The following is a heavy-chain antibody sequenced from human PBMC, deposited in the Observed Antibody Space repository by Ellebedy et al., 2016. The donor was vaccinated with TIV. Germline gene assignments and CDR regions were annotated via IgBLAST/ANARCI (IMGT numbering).Heavy chain of an antibody. V-gene: IGHV4-59*11. CDR2: VSYSGNT. D-gene: IGHD3-10*01. CDR3: ETYLSGSFYNRPFDV. J-gene: IGHJ3*01. CDR1: GGSMDPHY. Sequence: SETLSLTXTVSGGSMDPHYWTWIRQSPGKGLQWIGYVSYSGNTHYNPSLSNRVTISVDTSSNQFSLKLASVTAADTALYYCETYLSGSFYNRPFDVWGQGTMVTVSS.